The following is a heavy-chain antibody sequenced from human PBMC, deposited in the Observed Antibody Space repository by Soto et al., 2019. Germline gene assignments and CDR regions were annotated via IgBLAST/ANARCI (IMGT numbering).Heavy chain of an antibody. V-gene: IGHV4-59*01. CDR1: GGSISSYY. CDR3: ARDRRNMITFGGVIHNWFDP. J-gene: IGHJ5*02. D-gene: IGHD3-16*01. CDR2: IYYSGST. Sequence: QVQLQESGPGLVKPSETLSLTCTVSGGSISSYYWSWIRQPPGKGLEWIGYIYYSGSTNYNPSLKSRVTISVDTSKNQFSLKLSSVTAADTAVYYCARDRRNMITFGGVIHNWFDPWGQGTLVTVSS.